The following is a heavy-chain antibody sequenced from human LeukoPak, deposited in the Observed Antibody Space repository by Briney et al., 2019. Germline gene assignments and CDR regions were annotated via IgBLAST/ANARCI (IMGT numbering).Heavy chain of an antibody. CDR3: ARDSRRELLHAFDI. V-gene: IGHV4-39*07. D-gene: IGHD1-26*01. CDR1: GGSISSSSYY. J-gene: IGHJ3*02. CDR2: IYYSGST. Sequence: PSETLSLTCTVSGGSISSSSYYWGWIRQPPGKGLEWIGSIYYSGSTYYNPSLKSRVTISVDTSKNQFSLKLSSVTAAGTAVYYCARDSRRELLHAFDIWGPGAMVTVSS.